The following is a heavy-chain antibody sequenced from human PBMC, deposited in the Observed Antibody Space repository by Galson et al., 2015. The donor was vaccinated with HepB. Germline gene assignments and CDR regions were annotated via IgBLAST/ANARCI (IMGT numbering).Heavy chain of an antibody. J-gene: IGHJ4*02. CDR2: IKQDGSEA. CDR1: EFIFSYYW. V-gene: IGHV3-7*01. CDR3: AKSKSPGWYYCATDGTGGYFDS. D-gene: IGHD3-10*01. Sequence: SLRLSCAASEFIFSYYWMSWVRQAPGKGLEWVANIKQDGSEAYYVDSVKGRFTISRDNAKNSLYMQMNSLRAEDTAVYYCAKSKSPGWYYCATDGTGGYFDSCGQGTLVTVSS.